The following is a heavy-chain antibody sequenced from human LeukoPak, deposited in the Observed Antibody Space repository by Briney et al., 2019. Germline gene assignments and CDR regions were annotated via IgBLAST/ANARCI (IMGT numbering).Heavy chain of an antibody. D-gene: IGHD1-26*01. CDR3: ARDPYSGGYGDYYYYYMDL. CDR2: ISSSGSTI. Sequence: GGSLRLSCAASGFTFSDYYMSWIRQAPGKGLEWVSYISSSGSTIYYADSVKGRFTISRDNAKNSLYLQMNSLRAEDTAVYYCARDPYSGGYGDYYYYYMDLWGQGTTVTISS. CDR1: GFTFSDYY. V-gene: IGHV3-11*04. J-gene: IGHJ6*03.